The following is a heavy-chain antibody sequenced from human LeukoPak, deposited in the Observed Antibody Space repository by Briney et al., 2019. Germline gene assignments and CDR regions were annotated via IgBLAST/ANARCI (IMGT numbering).Heavy chain of an antibody. CDR1: GYTFTGYY. V-gene: IGHV1-2*04. D-gene: IGHD3-10*01. Sequence: ASVKVSCKASGYTFTGYYMHWVRQAPGQGLEWMGWINPNSGGTNYAQKFQGWVTMTRDTSISTAYMELSRLRSDDTAVYYCARAAMVRGVMSWFDPWGQGTLVTVSS. CDR2: INPNSGGT. CDR3: ARAAMVRGVMSWFDP. J-gene: IGHJ5*02.